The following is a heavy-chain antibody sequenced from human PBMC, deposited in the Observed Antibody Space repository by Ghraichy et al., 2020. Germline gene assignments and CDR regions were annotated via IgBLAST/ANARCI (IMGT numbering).Heavy chain of an antibody. CDR3: ARGYGGNPPRAFDV. CDR1: RFTVSSNY. J-gene: IGHJ3*01. V-gene: IGHV3-53*01. D-gene: IGHD4-23*01. CDR2: IYSGGTT. Sequence: GGSLRLSCAASRFTVSSNYMSWVRQAPGKGLEWVSIIYSGGTTYYGDSVKGRFTISRDNSKNTLYLQMNNLRAEDTALYYCARGYGGNPPRAFDVWGQGTMVTVSS.